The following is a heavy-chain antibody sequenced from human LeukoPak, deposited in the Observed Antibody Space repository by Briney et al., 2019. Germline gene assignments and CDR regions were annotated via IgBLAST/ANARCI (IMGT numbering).Heavy chain of an antibody. CDR1: GFTFSSYE. J-gene: IGHJ4*02. D-gene: IGHD3-22*01. V-gene: IGHV3-48*03. CDR3: ARDIRGPTGFDSSGRDTLDY. CDR2: ISSSGSTI. Sequence: GGSLRLSCAASGFTFSSYEMNWVRQAPGKGLEWVSYISSSGSTIYYADSVKGRFTISRDNSNNMLYLQMNSLRPEDTAVYFCARDIRGPTGFDSSGRDTLDYWGQGTLVTVSS.